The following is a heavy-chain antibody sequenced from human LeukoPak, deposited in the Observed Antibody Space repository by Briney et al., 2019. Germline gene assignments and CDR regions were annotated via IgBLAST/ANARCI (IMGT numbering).Heavy chain of an antibody. Sequence: GGSLRLSCAASGFTFSSYWMSWVRQAPGKGLEWVSAISGRGGSTYYADSVKGRFTISRDNAKNSVYLQMNSLRAEDTALYYCARGSGSSWYFYFDYWGQGTLVTVSS. J-gene: IGHJ4*02. D-gene: IGHD6-13*01. CDR1: GFTFSSYW. CDR3: ARGSGSSWYFYFDY. V-gene: IGHV3-23*01. CDR2: ISGRGGST.